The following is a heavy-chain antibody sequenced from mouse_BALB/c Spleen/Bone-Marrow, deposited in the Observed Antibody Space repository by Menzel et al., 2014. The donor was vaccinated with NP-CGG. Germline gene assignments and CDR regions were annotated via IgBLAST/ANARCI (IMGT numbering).Heavy chain of an antibody. D-gene: IGHD2-2*01. V-gene: IGHV3-1*02. J-gene: IGHJ3*01. CDR3: ARGENYGYDGFAY. Sequence: EVQLQQSGPDLVKPSQSLSLTCTVTGCSITSGYSWHWIRQFPGNKLEWMGYIHYSGSTNYNPSLKSRISITRDTSKNQFFLQLISVTTEDTATYYCARGENYGYDGFAYWGQGTLVTVSA. CDR1: GCSITSGYS. CDR2: IHYSGST.